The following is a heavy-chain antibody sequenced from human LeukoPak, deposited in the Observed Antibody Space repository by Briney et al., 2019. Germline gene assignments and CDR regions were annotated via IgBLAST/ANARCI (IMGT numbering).Heavy chain of an antibody. CDR1: GGTFSSYA. Sequence: SVKVSCKASGGTFSSYAISWVRQAPGQGLEWMGGIIPIFGTPNYAQKFQGRVTITADESTSTAYMELSSLRSEDTAVYYCARDYYGSGSYYRSDAFDIWGQGTMVTVSS. CDR2: IIPIFGTP. CDR3: ARDYYGSGSYYRSDAFDI. D-gene: IGHD3-10*01. J-gene: IGHJ3*02. V-gene: IGHV1-69*13.